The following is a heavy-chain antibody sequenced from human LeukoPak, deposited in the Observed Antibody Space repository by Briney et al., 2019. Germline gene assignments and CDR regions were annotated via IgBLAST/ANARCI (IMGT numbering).Heavy chain of an antibody. CDR2: IIPIRGIA. Sequence: ASVKVSCKASGGTFSSYAISWVRQAPGQGLEWMGRIIPIRGIANYAQKFQGRVTITADKYTSTAYLELSSLRSEETAVYHCARVAVVGVGASPLDYWGQGTLVTVSS. CDR3: ARVAVVGVGASPLDY. V-gene: IGHV1-69*04. CDR1: GGTFSSYA. J-gene: IGHJ4*02. D-gene: IGHD1-26*01.